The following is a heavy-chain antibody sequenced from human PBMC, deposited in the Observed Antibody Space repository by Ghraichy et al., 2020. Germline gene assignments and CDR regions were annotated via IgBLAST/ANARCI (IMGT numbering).Heavy chain of an antibody. CDR2: ISGSGGST. Sequence: GGSLRLSCAASGFTFSSYAMSWVRQAPGKGLEWVSAISGSGGSTYYADSVKGRFTISRDNSKNTLYLQMNSLRAEDTAVYYCANVEDMVQGVNALFDYWGQGTLVTVSS. CDR3: ANVEDMVQGVNALFDY. J-gene: IGHJ4*02. CDR1: GFTFSSYA. D-gene: IGHD3-10*01. V-gene: IGHV3-23*01.